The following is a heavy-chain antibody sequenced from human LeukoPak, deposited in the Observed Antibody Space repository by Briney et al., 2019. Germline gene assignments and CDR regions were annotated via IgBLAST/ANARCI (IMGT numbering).Heavy chain of an antibody. D-gene: IGHD4-17*01. Sequence: SETLSLTCTVSGGSISSYYWSWIRQPPGKGLEWIGYIYYSGSTNYNPSLKSRVTISVDTSKNQFSLKLSSVTAADTAVYYCARDSMTTVTYYYYGMDVWGQGTTVTVSS. CDR1: GGSISSYY. CDR2: IYYSGST. V-gene: IGHV4-59*01. J-gene: IGHJ6*02. CDR3: ARDSMTTVTYYYYGMDV.